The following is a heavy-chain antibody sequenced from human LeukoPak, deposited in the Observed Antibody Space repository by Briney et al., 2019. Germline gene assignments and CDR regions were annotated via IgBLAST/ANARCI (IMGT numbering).Heavy chain of an antibody. CDR1: GFTFSSYW. CDR3: AKNRDTAMFRYYYYMDV. D-gene: IGHD5-18*01. CDR2: IKQDGSGK. J-gene: IGHJ6*03. V-gene: IGHV3-7*03. Sequence: GGSLRLSCAASGFTFSSYWMSWVRQAPGKGLEWVANIKQDGSGKYYVDSVKGRFTISRDNSKNTLYLQMNSLRAEDTAVYYCAKNRDTAMFRYYYYMDVWGKGTTVTVSS.